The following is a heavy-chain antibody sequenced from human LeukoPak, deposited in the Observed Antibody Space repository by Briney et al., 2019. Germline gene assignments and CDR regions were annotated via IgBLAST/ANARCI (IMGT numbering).Heavy chain of an antibody. CDR2: INPNSGGT. CDR1: GYTFTGYY. Sequence: VASVKVSCKASGYTFTGYYMHWVRQAPGQGLEWMGWINPNSGGTNYAQKFQGRVTMTRDTSISTAYMELSRLRSDDTAVYYCARERVVVVPAATGWFDPWGQGTLVTVSS. D-gene: IGHD2-2*01. CDR3: ARERVVVVPAATGWFDP. V-gene: IGHV1-2*02. J-gene: IGHJ5*02.